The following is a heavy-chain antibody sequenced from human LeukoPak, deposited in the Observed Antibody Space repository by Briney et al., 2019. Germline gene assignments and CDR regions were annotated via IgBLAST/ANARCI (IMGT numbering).Heavy chain of an antibody. J-gene: IGHJ5*02. Sequence: PGRSLRLSCAASGFTFSSYGMHWVRQAPGKGLEWVAVISYDGSNKYYADSVKGRFTISRDNSKNTLYLQMNSLRAEDTAVYYCAKDPYSSSWFPRNNWFDPWGQGTLVTVSS. V-gene: IGHV3-30*18. CDR3: AKDPYSSSWFPRNNWFDP. CDR2: ISYDGSNK. D-gene: IGHD6-13*01. CDR1: GFTFSSYG.